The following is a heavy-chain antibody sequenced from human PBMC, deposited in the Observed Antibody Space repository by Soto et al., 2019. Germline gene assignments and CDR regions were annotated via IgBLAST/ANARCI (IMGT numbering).Heavy chain of an antibody. CDR1: GGSISSSSYY. CDR3: ARHRTSMDV. CDR2: IYYSGST. J-gene: IGHJ6*02. V-gene: IGHV4-39*01. Sequence: AETLSLTCTVSGGSISSSSYYWVWIRQPPGKGLEWIGSIYYSGSTYYNPSLKSRVTISVDTSKNQFSLKLSSVTAADTAVYYCARHRTSMDVWGQGTTVTVSS.